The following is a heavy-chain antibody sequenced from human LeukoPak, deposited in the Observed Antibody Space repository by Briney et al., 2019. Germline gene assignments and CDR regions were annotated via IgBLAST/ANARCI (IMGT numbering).Heavy chain of an antibody. J-gene: IGHJ6*02. Sequence: GGSLRLSCAASGFTFSSYWMHWVRQAPGKGLVWVSRIDSDGSSTSYADSVKGRFTISRDNAKNTLYLQMNSLRAEDTAVYYCARMRVVAGTIGYGMDVWGQGTTVTVSS. V-gene: IGHV3-74*01. CDR1: GFTFSSYW. CDR2: IDSDGSST. CDR3: ARMRVVAGTIGYGMDV. D-gene: IGHD6-19*01.